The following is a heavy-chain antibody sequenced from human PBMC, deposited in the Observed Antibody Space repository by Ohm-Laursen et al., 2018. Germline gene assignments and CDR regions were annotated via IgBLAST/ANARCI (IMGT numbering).Heavy chain of an antibody. CDR1: GFTFSSYG. J-gene: IGHJ1*01. CDR3: AQTWAEVGPRGEYFQH. D-gene: IGHD3/OR15-3a*01. Sequence: SLRLSCAASGFTFSSYGMHWVRQAPGKGLEFVSAISGSGLNTYYADSVKSRYTISRDNSKNTHYLQMNSLSAEDTAVYYCAQTWAEVGPRGEYFQHWGQGTLVTVSS. V-gene: IGHV3-23*01. CDR2: ISGSGLNT.